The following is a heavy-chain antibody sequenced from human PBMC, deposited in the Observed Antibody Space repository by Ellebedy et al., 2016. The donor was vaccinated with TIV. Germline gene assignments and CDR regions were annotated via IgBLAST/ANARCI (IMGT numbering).Heavy chain of an antibody. CDR1: GFTFDDYA. J-gene: IGHJ3*02. CDR3: AKDLELRFFKMEAFDI. CDR2: ISWNSGSI. D-gene: IGHD3-3*01. Sequence: SLKISCSASGFTFDDYARHWVRQAPGRGLEWVSGISWNSGSIGYADSVKGRFTISRDNAKNSLYLQMNSLRAEDTALYYCAKDLELRFFKMEAFDIWGQGTMVTVSS. V-gene: IGHV3-9*01.